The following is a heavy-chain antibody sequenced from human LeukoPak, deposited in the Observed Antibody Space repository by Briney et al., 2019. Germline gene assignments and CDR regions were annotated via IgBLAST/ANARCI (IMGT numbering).Heavy chain of an antibody. D-gene: IGHD2-2*02. V-gene: IGHV3-30*04. CDR3: AGEYTSRATFDY. CDR1: GFTFSSYT. J-gene: IGHJ4*02. CDR2: ISNDGSDK. Sequence: GGSLRLSCAASGFTFSSYTMHWVRQAPGKGLEWVALISNDGSDKQYADSVKGRFTISRDNSKNTLYLQMNSLRAEETAIYYCAGEYTSRATFDYWGQGTLVTVSS.